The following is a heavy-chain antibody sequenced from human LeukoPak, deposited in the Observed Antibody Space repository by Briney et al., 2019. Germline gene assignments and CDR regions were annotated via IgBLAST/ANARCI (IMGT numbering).Heavy chain of an antibody. J-gene: IGHJ4*02. Sequence: SETLSLTCTVSGGSISSSSYYWGWLRQPPGKGLEWIGSIYYSGSTYYNPSLKSRVTISVDTSKNQFSLKLSSVTAADTAVYYCARDYYDSSGYYSFGYWGEGTLVTVSS. CDR2: IYYSGST. V-gene: IGHV4-39*02. D-gene: IGHD3-22*01. CDR3: ARDYYDSSGYYSFGY. CDR1: GGSISSSSYY.